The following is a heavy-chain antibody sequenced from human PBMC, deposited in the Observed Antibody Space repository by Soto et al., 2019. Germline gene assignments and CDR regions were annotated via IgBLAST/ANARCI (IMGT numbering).Heavy chain of an antibody. CDR2: IYHSGST. CDR1: GGSISSGGYS. CDR3: ARGAYYYDSSGYQYYFDY. D-gene: IGHD3-22*01. V-gene: IGHV4-30-2*01. J-gene: IGHJ4*02. Sequence: SETLSLTCAVSGGSISSGGYSWSWIRQPPGKGLEWIGYIYHSGSTYYNPSLKSRVTISVDRSKNQFSLKLSSVTAVDTAVYYCARGAYYYDSSGYQYYFDYWGQGTLVTVSS.